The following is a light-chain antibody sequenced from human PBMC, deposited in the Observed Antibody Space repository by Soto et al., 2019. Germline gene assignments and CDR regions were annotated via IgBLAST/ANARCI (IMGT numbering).Light chain of an antibody. CDR3: QQRSDWLT. CDR2: DIS. Sequence: EIVLTQSPGTLSLSPVERATLSFRASESVSSYLAWYQQKPGQAPRLLIYDISNRATGIPARFSGSGSGTDFTLTISSLEPEDFAVYYCQQRSDWLTFGGGTKVDIK. V-gene: IGKV3-11*01. CDR1: ESVSSY. J-gene: IGKJ4*01.